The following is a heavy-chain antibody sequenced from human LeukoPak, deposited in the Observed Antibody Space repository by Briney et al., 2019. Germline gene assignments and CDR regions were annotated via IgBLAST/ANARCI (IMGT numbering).Heavy chain of an antibody. J-gene: IGHJ4*02. D-gene: IGHD5-18*01. CDR2: ISSSSSTI. CDR1: GFTFSSYA. Sequence: GGSLRLSCAASGFTFSSYAMHWVRQAPGKGLEWVSYISSSSSTIYYADSVKGRFTISRDNAKNSLYLQMNSLRAEDTAVYYCARARTFKGYSYGYDYWGQGTLVTVSS. V-gene: IGHV3-48*01. CDR3: ARARTFKGYSYGYDY.